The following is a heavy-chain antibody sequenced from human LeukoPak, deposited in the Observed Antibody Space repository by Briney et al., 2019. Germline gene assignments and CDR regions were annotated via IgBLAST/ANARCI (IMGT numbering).Heavy chain of an antibody. D-gene: IGHD3-10*01. V-gene: IGHV3-7*01. CDR1: GFTFSTYW. CDR2: INEDGSEK. CDR3: ATRSQAPAN. Sequence: GGSLRLSCAASGFTFSTYWMTWVRQAPGKGLEWVANINEDGSEKNYVDSVKGRFTISRDNAKNSLSLQVESLRVEDTAVYYCATRSQAPANWAQGTLVTVSS. J-gene: IGHJ4*02.